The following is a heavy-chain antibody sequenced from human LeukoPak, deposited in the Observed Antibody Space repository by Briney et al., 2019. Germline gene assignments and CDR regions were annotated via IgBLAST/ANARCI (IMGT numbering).Heavy chain of an antibody. J-gene: IGHJ6*02. CDR3: ASAGMDV. Sequence: PGGSLRLSCAASGFTFSSYWMNWVRQAPGKGLVWVSRINNDGSSTDYADSVKGRFTISRDNAKNTLYLQINSLRAEDTAVYYCASAGMDVWGQGTTVTVSS. V-gene: IGHV3-74*01. CDR1: GFTFSSYW. CDR2: INNDGSST.